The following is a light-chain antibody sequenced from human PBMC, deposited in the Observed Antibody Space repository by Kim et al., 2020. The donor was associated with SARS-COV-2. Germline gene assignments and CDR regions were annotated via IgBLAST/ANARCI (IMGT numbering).Light chain of an antibody. CDR2: YDT. V-gene: IGLV1-40*01. J-gene: IGLJ2*01. CDR3: CSYDSSLSGHV. Sequence: RASTSCSGSTTIIVAGYDFHWYHQLPPSPPHILILYDTNRPPCGPDRCFGSTSGTSTSLAITSRQDEDDAAYFCCSYDSSLSGHVFGGGTKLTVL. CDR1: TTIIVAGYD.